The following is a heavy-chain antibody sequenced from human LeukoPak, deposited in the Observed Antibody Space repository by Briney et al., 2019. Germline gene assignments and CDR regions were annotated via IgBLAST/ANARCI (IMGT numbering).Heavy chain of an antibody. D-gene: IGHD2-8*02. Sequence: SETLSLTCCVYGGSISSYHCSWIRQPPGKVLEWIAYISDIGSINYNPSLKSRVTISLDTSKNQFSLKLSSVTAADTAVYYCAGHHPRNTVDFWGQGTLVTVCS. CDR3: AGHHPRNTVDF. V-gene: IGHV4-59*08. J-gene: IGHJ4*02. CDR1: GGSISSYH. CDR2: ISDIGSI.